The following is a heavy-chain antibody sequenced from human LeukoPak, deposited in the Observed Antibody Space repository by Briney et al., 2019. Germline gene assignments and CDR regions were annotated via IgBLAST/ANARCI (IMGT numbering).Heavy chain of an antibody. CDR3: ARGAEVGATHFDY. CDR2: IYYSGST. D-gene: IGHD1-26*01. Sequence: PSETLSLTCAVYGGSFSGYYWSWIRQPPGKGLEWIGSIYYSGSTYYNPSLKSRVTISVDTSKNQFSLKLSSVTAADTAVYYCARGAEVGATHFDYWGQGTLVTVSS. V-gene: IGHV4-34*01. CDR1: GGSFSGYY. J-gene: IGHJ4*02.